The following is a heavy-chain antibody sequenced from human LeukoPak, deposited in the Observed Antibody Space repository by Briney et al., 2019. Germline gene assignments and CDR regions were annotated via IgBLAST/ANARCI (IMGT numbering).Heavy chain of an antibody. J-gene: IGHJ4*02. Sequence: GGSLRLSCTVSGFTVNSNDMKWVRQAPGKGLEWVSLIYISGVTKYADSVQGRFTLSRDNSKNTLYLQMNSLRAEDTAVYYCAQRSPSYWGQGTLVTVSS. V-gene: IGHV3-66*01. D-gene: IGHD3-10*01. CDR3: AQRSPSY. CDR1: GFTVNSND. CDR2: IYISGVT.